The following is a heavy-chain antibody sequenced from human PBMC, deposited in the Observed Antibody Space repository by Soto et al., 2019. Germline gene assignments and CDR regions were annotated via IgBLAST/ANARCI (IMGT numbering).Heavy chain of an antibody. CDR2: ISYDGSNK. CDR1: GFTFSGYA. D-gene: IGHD3-3*01. Sequence: QVQLVESGGGVVQPGRSLRLSCAASGFTFSGYAIHWVRQAPGKGLEWVALISYDGSNKYYADSVKGRFTISRDNSKNTLYLQMNSLRAEDTAVYYCARHKRDLRFLEWSYYFDYWGQGTLDTVSS. V-gene: IGHV3-30-3*01. J-gene: IGHJ4*02. CDR3: ARHKRDLRFLEWSYYFDY.